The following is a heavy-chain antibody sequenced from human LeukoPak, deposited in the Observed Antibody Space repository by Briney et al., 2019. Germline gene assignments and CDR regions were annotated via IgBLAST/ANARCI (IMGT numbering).Heavy chain of an antibody. V-gene: IGHV4-59*01. CDR3: ARAPTSRTLDY. D-gene: IGHD1-1*01. CDR2: IYYSGST. Sequence: SETLSLTCTVSGGSISSYYWSWIRQPPGKGLEWIGHIYYSGSTNYNPSLKSRVTISVDTSKNQFPLKLSSVTAADTAVYYCARAPTSRTLDYWGQGTLVTVSS. CDR1: GGSISSYY. J-gene: IGHJ4*02.